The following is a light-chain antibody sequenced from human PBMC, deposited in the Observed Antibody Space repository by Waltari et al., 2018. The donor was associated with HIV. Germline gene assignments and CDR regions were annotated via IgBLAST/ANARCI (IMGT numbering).Light chain of an antibody. CDR1: HIVNNNF. J-gene: IGKJ5*01. CDR3: QQYGGSPFT. V-gene: IGKV3-20*01. Sequence: EMVLTQSPGTLSLSPGERATLPCRASHIVNNNFLAWYKQEPGQAPRLLIYAASSRATGIPDRFSGSGSGTDFTLTITRLEPEDFAVYYCQQYGGSPFTFGQGTRLEFK. CDR2: AAS.